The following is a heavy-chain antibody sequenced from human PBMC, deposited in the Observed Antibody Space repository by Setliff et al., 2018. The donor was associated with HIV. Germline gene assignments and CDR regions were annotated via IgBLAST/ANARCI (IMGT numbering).Heavy chain of an antibody. CDR1: GGTFSSYA. D-gene: IGHD3-3*01. CDR3: ARGHLDYNFWDEVLGNWFDP. CDR2: IIPIFGTA. Sequence: SVKVSCKASGGTFSSYAISWVRQAPGQGLEWMGGIIPIFGTANYAQKFQGRVTITTDESTSTAYMELSSLRSGDTAVYYCARGHLDYNFWDEVLGNWFDPWGQGTLVTVSS. J-gene: IGHJ5*02. V-gene: IGHV1-69*05.